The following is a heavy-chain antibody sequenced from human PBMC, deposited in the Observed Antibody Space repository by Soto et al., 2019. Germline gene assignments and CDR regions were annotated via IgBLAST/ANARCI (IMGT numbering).Heavy chain of an antibody. V-gene: IGHV4-38-2*02. D-gene: IGHD2-8*01. CDR1: SYSISSGFF. CDR3: ARDTNSLDL. CDR2: IYHTGDT. J-gene: IGHJ5*02. Sequence: TSETLSLTCVVSSYSISSGFFWAWIRQPPGKGLEWVGSIYHTGDTHYNPSLRSQVSMSVDTSKNHFSLRLTYLTAADTAVYFCARDTNSLDLWGQGILVTVSS.